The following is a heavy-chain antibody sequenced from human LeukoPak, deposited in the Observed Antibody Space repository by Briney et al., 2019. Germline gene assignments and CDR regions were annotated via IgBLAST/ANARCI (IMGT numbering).Heavy chain of an antibody. Sequence: SETLSLTCTVSGDSISSNDYYWGWIRQPPGKGLEWIGEINHSGSTNYNPSLKSRVTISVDTSKNQFSLKLSSVTAADTAVYYCARGAGGWYHWFDPWGQGTLVTVSS. CDR1: GDSISSNDYY. CDR3: ARGAGGWYHWFDP. D-gene: IGHD6-19*01. J-gene: IGHJ5*02. V-gene: IGHV4-39*07. CDR2: INHSGST.